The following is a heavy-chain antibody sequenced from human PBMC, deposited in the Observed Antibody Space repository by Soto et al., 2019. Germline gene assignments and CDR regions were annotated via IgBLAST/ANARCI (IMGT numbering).Heavy chain of an antibody. J-gene: IGHJ4*02. CDR2: IIPFLGVT. V-gene: IGHV1-69*08. D-gene: IGHD3-16*01. CDR1: GGTYSPYT. CDR3: ARDWESSVSTWSFGGW. Sequence: QVQLVQSGAEVKKPGSSVKVSCKSSGGTYSPYTINWVRQAPGQGLEWMGRIIPFLGVTNYGLKFQARVTITADKATNTAYMELRGLIFEDTAVYYCARDWESSVSTWSFGGWWGRGTLVTVSS.